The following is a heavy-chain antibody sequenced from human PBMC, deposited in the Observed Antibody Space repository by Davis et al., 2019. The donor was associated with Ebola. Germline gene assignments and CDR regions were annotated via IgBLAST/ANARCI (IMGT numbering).Heavy chain of an antibody. CDR3: ARPTYYDSSGYYYFDY. CDR1: GYSFTSYW. Sequence: GESLKISCKGSGYSFTSYWIGWVRQMPGKGLEWMGIIYPGDSDTRYSSSFQGQVTISADKSISTAYLQWSSLKASDTAMYYCARPTYYDSSGYYYFDYWGQGTLVTVSS. D-gene: IGHD3-22*01. J-gene: IGHJ4*02. CDR2: IYPGDSDT. V-gene: IGHV5-51*01.